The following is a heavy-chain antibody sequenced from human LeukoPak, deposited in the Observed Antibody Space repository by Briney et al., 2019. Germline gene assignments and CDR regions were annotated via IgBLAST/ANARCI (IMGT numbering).Heavy chain of an antibody. CDR2: INPNSGGT. Sequence: ASVKVSCKASGYTLTGYYMHWVRQAPGQGREWMGWINPNSGGTNYAQKFQGRVTMTRDTSISTAYMELSRLRSDDTAVYYCARGREYSSSMGAIDIWGQGTMVTVSS. CDR1: GYTLTGYY. V-gene: IGHV1-2*02. D-gene: IGHD6-6*01. CDR3: ARGREYSSSMGAIDI. J-gene: IGHJ3*02.